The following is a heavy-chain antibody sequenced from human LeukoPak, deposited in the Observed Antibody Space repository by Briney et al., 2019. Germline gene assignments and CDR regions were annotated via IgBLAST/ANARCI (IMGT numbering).Heavy chain of an antibody. J-gene: IGHJ4*02. V-gene: IGHV3-30-3*01. CDR3: ARESDYCSSTSCPFDY. Sequence: GGSLRLSCAASGFTFSSYAMHWVRQAPGKGLEWVAVISYDGSNKYYADSVKGRFTISRDNSKNTLYLQMNSLRAEDTAVYYCARESDYCSSTSCPFDYWGQGTLVTVSS. D-gene: IGHD2-2*01. CDR1: GFTFSSYA. CDR2: ISYDGSNK.